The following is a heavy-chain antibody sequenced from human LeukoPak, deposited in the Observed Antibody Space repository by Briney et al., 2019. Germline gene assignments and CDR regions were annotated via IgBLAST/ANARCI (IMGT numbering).Heavy chain of an antibody. CDR3: AKSSAYSSSWYYFDY. D-gene: IGHD6-13*01. CDR2: ISGSGGST. J-gene: IGHJ4*02. V-gene: IGHV3-23*01. CDR1: GFTLSSYA. Sequence: GGSLRLSCAASGFTLSSYAMSWVRQAPGKGLEWVSAISGSGGSTYYADSVKGRFTISRDNSKNTLYLQMNSLRAEGTAVYYCAKSSAYSSSWYYFDYWGQGTLVTVSS.